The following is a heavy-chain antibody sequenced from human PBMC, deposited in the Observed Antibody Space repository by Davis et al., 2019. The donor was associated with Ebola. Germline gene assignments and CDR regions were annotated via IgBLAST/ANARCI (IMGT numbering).Heavy chain of an antibody. J-gene: IGHJ4*02. D-gene: IGHD4-17*01. CDR2: IYYSGST. CDR3: ARGNDYGDFPFDY. V-gene: IGHV4-59*01. Sequence: PSETLSLTCTVSGGSISSYYWSWIRQPPGKGLEWIGYIYYSGSTNYNPSLKSRVTISVDTSKNQFSLKLSSVTAADTAVYYCARGNDYGDFPFDYWGQGTLVTVSS. CDR1: GGSISSYY.